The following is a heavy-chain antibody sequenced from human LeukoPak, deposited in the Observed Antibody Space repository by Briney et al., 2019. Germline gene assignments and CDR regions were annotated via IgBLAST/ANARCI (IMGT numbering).Heavy chain of an antibody. J-gene: IGHJ4*02. CDR1: GFSFSKSA. V-gene: IGHV3-30*02. CDR2: IRNDGSGK. Sequence: GGSLRLSGATSGFSFSKSAMHGLRQAPGKGLEGGAFIRNDGSGKYYPDSVKGRFTISRDNSKNTLYLQINSLRAEDTAVYYCAKDIAADTTIVNYFDYWGQGNLVTVSS. CDR3: AKDIAADTTIVNYFDY. D-gene: IGHD5-18*01.